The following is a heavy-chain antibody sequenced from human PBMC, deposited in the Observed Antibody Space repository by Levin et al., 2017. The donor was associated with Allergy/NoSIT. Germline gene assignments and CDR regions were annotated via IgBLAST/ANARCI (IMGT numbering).Heavy chain of an antibody. CDR3: ARHVDDYSNQHWFDP. CDR2: IYYSGST. D-gene: IGHD4-11*01. Sequence: SETLSLTCTVSGGSISSSSYYWGWIRQPPGKGLEWIGSIYYSGSTYYNPSLKSRVTISVDTSKNQFSLKLSSVTAADTAVYYCARHVDDYSNQHWFDPWGQGTLVTVSS. J-gene: IGHJ5*02. V-gene: IGHV4-39*01. CDR1: GGSISSSSYY.